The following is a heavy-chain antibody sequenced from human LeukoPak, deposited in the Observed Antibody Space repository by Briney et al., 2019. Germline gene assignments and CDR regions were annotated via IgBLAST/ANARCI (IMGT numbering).Heavy chain of an antibody. V-gene: IGHV3-21*01. D-gene: IGHD3-10*01. J-gene: IGHJ4*02. CDR2: ISSSSSYI. CDR3: ARSGGSGVDY. CDR1: GFTFSSYS. Sequence: GGSLRLSCAASGFTFSSYSMNWVRQAPGKGLEWVSSISSSSSYIYCADSVKGRFTISRDNAKNSLYLQMNSPRAEDTAVYYCARSGGSGVDYWGQGTLVTVSS.